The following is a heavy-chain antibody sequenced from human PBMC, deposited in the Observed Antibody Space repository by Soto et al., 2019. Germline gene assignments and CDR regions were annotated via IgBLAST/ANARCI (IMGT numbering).Heavy chain of an antibody. D-gene: IGHD1-7*01. Sequence: GGSLRLSCAASGFTFSSYAMHWVRQAPGKGLEWVAVISYDGSNKYYADSVKGRFTISRDNSKNTLYLQMNSLRAEDTAVYYCARDPSKLELTVFDYWGQGTLVTVSS. CDR2: ISYDGSNK. J-gene: IGHJ4*02. CDR3: ARDPSKLELTVFDY. V-gene: IGHV3-30-3*01. CDR1: GFTFSSYA.